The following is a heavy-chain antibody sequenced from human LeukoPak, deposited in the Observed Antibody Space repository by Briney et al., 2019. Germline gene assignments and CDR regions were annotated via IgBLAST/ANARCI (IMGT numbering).Heavy chain of an antibody. Sequence: NPGGSLRLSCAASGFTFSSSAMTWVRQAPGKGLEWVSAISSSSGGSTYYADSVKGRFTISRDNAKNSLYLQMNSLRAEDTAVYYCARSPWTEESGYELAFLVDWGQGTLVTVSS. CDR2: ISSSSGGST. V-gene: IGHV3-21*01. CDR1: GFTFSSSA. J-gene: IGHJ4*02. CDR3: ARSPWTEESGYELAFLVD. D-gene: IGHD5-12*01.